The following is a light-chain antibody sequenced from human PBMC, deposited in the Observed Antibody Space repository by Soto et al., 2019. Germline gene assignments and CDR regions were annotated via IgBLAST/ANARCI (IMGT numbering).Light chain of an antibody. Sequence: QAVVTQPASVSGSPGQSIAISCTGTSSDVGGYNCVSWYQHHPGKAPRLVIHDVSNRPSGVSDRFSGSKSGNTASLTISGLQAEDEADYYCSSYTSSSTYVFGTGTKLTVL. CDR3: SSYTSSSTYV. V-gene: IGLV2-14*03. CDR2: DVS. J-gene: IGLJ1*01. CDR1: SSDVGGYNC.